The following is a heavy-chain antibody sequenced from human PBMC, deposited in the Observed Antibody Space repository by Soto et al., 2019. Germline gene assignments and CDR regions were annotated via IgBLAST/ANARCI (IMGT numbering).Heavy chain of an antibody. V-gene: IGHV1-69*01. J-gene: IGHJ6*02. Sequence: QVQLVQSGPEVKKPGSSVKVSCKASGGSFSSYPISWVRQAPGQGLEWVGGIIPVLGLSKYAQKVQGRVTITADESRTTAYMELTSLTSGDTAMYYCARGREVDSGVYPYYGLEVWGQGTTVTVSS. CDR1: GGSFSSYP. CDR3: ARGREVDSGVYPYYGLEV. D-gene: IGHD4-17*01. CDR2: IIPVLGLS.